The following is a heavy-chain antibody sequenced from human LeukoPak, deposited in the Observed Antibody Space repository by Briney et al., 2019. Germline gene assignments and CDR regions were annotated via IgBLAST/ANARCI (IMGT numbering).Heavy chain of an antibody. CDR3: ARGVRPTPPDY. CDR2: ISSNGGST. D-gene: IGHD1-1*01. CDR1: GFTFSSYA. V-gene: IGHV3-64*01. J-gene: IGHJ4*02. Sequence: GGSLRLSCAASGFTFSSYAMHWVRQAPGKGLEYVSAISSNGGSTYYANSVKGRFTISRDNSKNTLYLQIGSLRAEDMAVYYCARGVRPTPPDYWGQGTLVTVSS.